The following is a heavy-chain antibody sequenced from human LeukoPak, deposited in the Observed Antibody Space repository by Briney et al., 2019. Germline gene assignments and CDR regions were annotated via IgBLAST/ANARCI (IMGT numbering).Heavy chain of an antibody. CDR1: GYSFTSYW. CDR3: ARQGSGSYSSGWYSDY. V-gene: IGHV5-51*01. J-gene: IGHJ4*02. Sequence: GESLKISCKGSGYSFTSYWIGWVRQLPGKGLEWMGIIYPGDSDTRYSPSFQGQVTISADKSISTAYLQWSSLKASDTAMYYYARQGSGSYSSGWYSDYWGQGTLVTVSS. CDR2: IYPGDSDT. D-gene: IGHD6-19*01.